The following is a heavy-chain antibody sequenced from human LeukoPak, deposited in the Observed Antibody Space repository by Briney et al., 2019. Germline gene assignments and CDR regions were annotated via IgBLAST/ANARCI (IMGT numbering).Heavy chain of an antibody. CDR2: IRSKAYGETA. J-gene: IGHJ4*02. D-gene: IGHD1-1*01. CDR1: GCTFGDYA. Sequence: PTGGCLRLSCTVSGCTFGDYARSWIREAPGKGLEWVGFIRSKAYGETADYAASVKGRFTISRDDSKAIAYLQMNSLKTEDTAVYHCTRDRGAYNLYDYWGQGTLVTVSS. CDR3: TRDRGAYNLYDY. V-gene: IGHV3-49*03.